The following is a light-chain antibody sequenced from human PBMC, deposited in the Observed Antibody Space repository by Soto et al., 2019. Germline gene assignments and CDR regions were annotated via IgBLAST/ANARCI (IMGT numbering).Light chain of an antibody. CDR2: EVS. J-gene: IGLJ2*01. Sequence: QSVLTQPAYVSGSPGQSITISCTGTSSDVGGYNYVSWYQQHPGKAPKLMIYEVSNRPSGVSNRFSGSKSGNTASLTISGLQAEDEADYYCSSYTSSRTRVFGGGTKLTVL. CDR1: SSDVGGYNY. CDR3: SSYTSSRTRV. V-gene: IGLV2-14*01.